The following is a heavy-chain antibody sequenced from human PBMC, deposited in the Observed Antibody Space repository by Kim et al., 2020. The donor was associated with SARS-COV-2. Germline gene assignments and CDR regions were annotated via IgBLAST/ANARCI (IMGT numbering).Heavy chain of an antibody. D-gene: IGHD3-10*01. Sequence: SETLSLTCTVSSGSISNYYWSWIRQPPGKGLECIGYIYYSGSTNYNPSLKSRVTMSLDTSKNQFSLRLSSVTAADTAVYYCARGVGGMAPRYWGQGTLLT. CDR3: ARGVGGMAPRY. V-gene: IGHV4-59*01. J-gene: IGHJ4*02. CDR2: IYYSGST. CDR1: SGSISNYY.